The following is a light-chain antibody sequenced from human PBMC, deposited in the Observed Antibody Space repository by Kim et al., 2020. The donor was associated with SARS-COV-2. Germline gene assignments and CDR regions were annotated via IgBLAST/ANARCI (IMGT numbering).Light chain of an antibody. CDR1: ALPKKY. Sequence: PGQTARITWSCEALPKKYAYWYQQKSVQVPVMIIFEDTKRPSGIPERFSGSSAGTVATLTISGAQVGDEGDYYCFSTDTSTNHGVFGGGTQLTVL. CDR2: EDT. V-gene: IGLV3-10*01. CDR3: FSTDTSTNHGV. J-gene: IGLJ3*02.